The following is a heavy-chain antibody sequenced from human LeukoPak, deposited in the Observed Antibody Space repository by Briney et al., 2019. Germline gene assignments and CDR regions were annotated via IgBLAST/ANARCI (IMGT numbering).Heavy chain of an antibody. Sequence: SETLSLTCAVYGGSFSGYYWSWIRQPPGKGPEWIGEINHSGSTNYNPSLKSRVTISVDTSKNQFSLKLSSVTAADTAVYYCARVKSIAAAGLHNNWFDPWGQGTLVTVSS. CDR2: INHSGST. J-gene: IGHJ5*02. V-gene: IGHV4-34*01. D-gene: IGHD6-13*01. CDR1: GGSFSGYY. CDR3: ARVKSIAAAGLHNNWFDP.